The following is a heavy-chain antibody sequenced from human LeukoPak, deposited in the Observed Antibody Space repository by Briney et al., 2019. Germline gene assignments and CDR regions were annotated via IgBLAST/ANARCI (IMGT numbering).Heavy chain of an antibody. J-gene: IGHJ4*02. Sequence: PGRSLRLSCTASGFTFGVYAMSWVRQAPGKGLEWVGFIRSKAYGGTTEYAASVKGRFTISRDDSKSIAYLQMNSLKTEDTAVYYCTRGGIYPYYFDYWGQGTLVTVSS. V-gene: IGHV3-49*04. CDR3: TRGGIYPYYFDY. CDR2: IRSKAYGGTT. CDR1: GFTFGVYA. D-gene: IGHD3-16*01.